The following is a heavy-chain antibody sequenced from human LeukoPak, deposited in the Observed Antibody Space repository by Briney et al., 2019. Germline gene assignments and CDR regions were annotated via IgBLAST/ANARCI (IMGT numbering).Heavy chain of an antibody. CDR3: ARHKNDFWSGYSYYFDY. CDR2: IYHSGST. D-gene: IGHD3-3*01. CDR1: GYSISSGYY. J-gene: IGHJ4*02. Sequence: PSETLSLTCTVSGYSISSGYYWGWIRQPPGKGLEWIGSIYHSGSTYYNPSLKSRVTISVYTSKNQFSLKLSSVTAADTAVYYCARHKNDFWSGYSYYFDYWGQGTLVTVSS. V-gene: IGHV4-38-2*02.